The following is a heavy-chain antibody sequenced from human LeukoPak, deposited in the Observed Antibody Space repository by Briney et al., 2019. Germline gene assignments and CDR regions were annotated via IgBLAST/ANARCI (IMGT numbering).Heavy chain of an antibody. V-gene: IGHV1-18*01. D-gene: IGHD2-15*01. J-gene: IGHJ2*01. CDR2: ISAYNGDT. CDR1: GYTFTSYG. Sequence: ASVKVSCKASGYTFTSYGFSWVRQAPGQGLEWMGWISAYNGDTKYAQSLQGRVTMTTDTYTTTAYMELRSLTSDDTAVYYCARCYGGNGRYLDLWGRDTLVTVSS. CDR3: ARCYGGNGRYLDL.